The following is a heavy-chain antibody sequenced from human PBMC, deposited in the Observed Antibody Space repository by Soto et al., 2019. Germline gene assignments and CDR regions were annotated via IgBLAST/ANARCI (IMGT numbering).Heavy chain of an antibody. V-gene: IGHV4-59*01. CDR1: GGSISNFY. D-gene: IGHD6-13*01. CDR3: ARYPLPGY. CDR2: IYYTGTT. J-gene: IGHJ4*02. Sequence: PSETLSLTCTVSGGSISNFYWSWIRQPPGKGLEWIGYIYYTGTTNYNPSLKSRVTISVDTSKNQFSLKLSSMTAADTAIYYWARYPLPGYWGKGTLVTVSS.